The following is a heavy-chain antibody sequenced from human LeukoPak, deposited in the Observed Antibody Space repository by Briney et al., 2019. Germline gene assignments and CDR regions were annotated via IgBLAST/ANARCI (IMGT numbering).Heavy chain of an antibody. J-gene: IGHJ4*02. CDR2: ISGITGNT. Sequence: QRGESLKISCAASGCTFSSFAMSWVRQAPGKGLEWVSSISGITGNTYYADSVKGRFTISRDNSNNKPLLQMNSLRAEDSAVYHCAKDPATVTRGFDYWGQGTLVTVSS. CDR1: GCTFSSFA. V-gene: IGHV3-23*01. CDR3: AKDPATVTRGFDY. D-gene: IGHD4-17*01.